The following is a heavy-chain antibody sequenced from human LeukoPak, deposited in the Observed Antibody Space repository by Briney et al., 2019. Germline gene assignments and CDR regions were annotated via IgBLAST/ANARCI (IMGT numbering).Heavy chain of an antibody. J-gene: IGHJ4*02. Sequence: GGSLRLSCAASGFTFSSYSMNWVRQAPGKGPEWVSSISSSSSYIYYADSVKGRFTISRDNAKNSLYLQMNSLRAEDAAVYYCARDWRWNGDGYNWGQGTLVTVSS. CDR2: ISSSSSYI. CDR3: ARDWRWNGDGYN. D-gene: IGHD5-24*01. V-gene: IGHV3-21*04. CDR1: GFTFSSYS.